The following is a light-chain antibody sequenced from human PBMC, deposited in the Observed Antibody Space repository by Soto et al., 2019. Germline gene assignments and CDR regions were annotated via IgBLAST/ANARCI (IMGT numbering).Light chain of an antibody. V-gene: IGLV2-11*01. J-gene: IGLJ1*01. Sequence: QLALTQPRSGTGFPGQSGSISYTRTSSDVGGYNYVSWYQQHPGKAPKLMIYDVSKRPSGVPDRFSGSKSGNTASLTISGLQAEDEADYYCCSYAGSYTFYVFGTGTKVTVL. CDR1: SSDVGGYNY. CDR2: DVS. CDR3: CSYAGSYTFYV.